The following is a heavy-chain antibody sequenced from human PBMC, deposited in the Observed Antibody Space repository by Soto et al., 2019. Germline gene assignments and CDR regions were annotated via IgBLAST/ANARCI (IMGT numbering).Heavy chain of an antibody. CDR3: ARGTYYDFWSEVDP. J-gene: IGHJ5*02. V-gene: IGHV3-30-3*01. Sequence: GGSLRLSCAASGFTFSSYAMHWFRQAPGKGLEWVAVISYDGSNKYYADSVKGRFTISRDNSKNTLYLQMNSLRAEDTAVYYCARGTYYDFWSEVDPWGQGTLVTVSS. CDR1: GFTFSSYA. CDR2: ISYDGSNK. D-gene: IGHD3-3*01.